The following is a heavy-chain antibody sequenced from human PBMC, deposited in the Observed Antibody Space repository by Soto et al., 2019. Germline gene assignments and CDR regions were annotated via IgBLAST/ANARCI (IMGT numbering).Heavy chain of an antibody. Sequence: ALETLSLTCTVSGGSISSYYWSWIRQPAGKGLEWIGRIYTSGSTNYNPSLKSRVTMSVDTSKNQFSLKLSSVTAADTAVYYCAREGAGVFGVVIIPGAFDIWGQGTMVTVS. CDR2: IYTSGST. CDR3: AREGAGVFGVVIIPGAFDI. J-gene: IGHJ3*02. CDR1: GGSISSYY. V-gene: IGHV4-4*07. D-gene: IGHD3-3*01.